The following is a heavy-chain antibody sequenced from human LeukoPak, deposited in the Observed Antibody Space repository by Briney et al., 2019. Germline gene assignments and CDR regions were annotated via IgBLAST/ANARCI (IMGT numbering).Heavy chain of an antibody. CDR3: ANNPHYSSSWYEGNWFDP. CDR2: ISGSGGST. Sequence: GGSLRLSCAASGFTFSSYAMSWVRQAPGKGLEWVSAISGSGGSTYYADSVKGRFTISRDNSKNTLYLQMNSLRAEDTAVYYCANNPHYSSSWYEGNWFDPWGQGTLVTVYS. V-gene: IGHV3-23*01. J-gene: IGHJ5*02. CDR1: GFTFSSYA. D-gene: IGHD6-13*01.